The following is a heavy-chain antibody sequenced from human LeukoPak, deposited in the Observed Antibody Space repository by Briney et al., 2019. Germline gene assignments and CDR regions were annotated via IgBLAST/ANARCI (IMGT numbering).Heavy chain of an antibody. Sequence: GASVKVSCKASGYTFTSYGISWVRQAPGHGLEWMGWISAYNGNTNYAQKLQGRVTMTTDTSTSTAYMELRSLKSDDTAVYYCARPSGYLTAPAFDIWGQGTMVTVSS. CDR2: ISAYNGNT. J-gene: IGHJ3*02. V-gene: IGHV1-18*01. D-gene: IGHD3-9*01. CDR1: GYTFTSYG. CDR3: ARPSGYLTAPAFDI.